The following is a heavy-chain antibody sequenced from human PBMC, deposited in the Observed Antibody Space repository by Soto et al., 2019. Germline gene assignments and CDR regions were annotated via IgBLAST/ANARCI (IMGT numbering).Heavy chain of an antibody. Sequence: QVHLVQSGAEVKKPGASVKVSYKGSGYAFTTYGITWVRQAPGQGLEWMGWISAHNGNTNYAQKLQGRVTVTRDTSTSTAYVELRSLRSDDTAVYYWARGRYGDYWGQGALVTVSS. CDR2: ISAHNGNT. V-gene: IGHV1-18*01. D-gene: IGHD1-1*01. CDR3: ARGRYGDY. CDR1: GYAFTTYG. J-gene: IGHJ4*02.